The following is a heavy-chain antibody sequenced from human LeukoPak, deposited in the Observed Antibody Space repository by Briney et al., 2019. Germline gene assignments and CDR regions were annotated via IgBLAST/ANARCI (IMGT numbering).Heavy chain of an antibody. CDR3: ARVPLSYCGGDCYMATSVVEFYYYYMDV. CDR1: GFTFSDYY. Sequence: GGFLRLSCAASGFTFSDYYMSWIRQAPGKGLEWVSYISSSGSTIYYADSVKGRFTISRDNAKNSLYLQMNSLRAEDTAVYYCARVPLSYCGGDCYMATSVVEFYYYYMDVWGKGTTVTVSS. J-gene: IGHJ6*03. D-gene: IGHD2-21*02. CDR2: ISSSGSTI. V-gene: IGHV3-11*04.